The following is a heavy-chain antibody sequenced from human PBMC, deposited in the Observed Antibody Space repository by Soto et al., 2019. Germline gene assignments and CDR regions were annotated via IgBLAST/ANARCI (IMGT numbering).Heavy chain of an antibody. CDR1: GGSIISSNW. J-gene: IGHJ4*02. CDR2: IYHSGST. CDR3: ARRDWSGSTSHFYFDY. V-gene: IGHV4-4*02. Sequence: SETLSLTCAVSGGSIISSNWWDWVREPPGKGLEWIGEIYHSGSTYYKPSLKSRVAMSVDTSKNQFSLKLTSATAADTAVYYCARRDWSGSTSHFYFDYWGQGVLVTVS. D-gene: IGHD3-9*01.